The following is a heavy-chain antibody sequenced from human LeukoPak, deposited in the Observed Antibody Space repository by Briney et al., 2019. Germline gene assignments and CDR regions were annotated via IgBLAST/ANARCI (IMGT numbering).Heavy chain of an antibody. Sequence: GGSLRLSCAASGFTFSNYSMNWVRQAPGKGLEWVSSISSSSSYIYYADSVKGRFTISRDNAKNSLYLQMNSLRAEDTAVYYCARDPSGWYDYWGQGTLVTVSS. D-gene: IGHD6-19*01. CDR2: ISSSSSYI. V-gene: IGHV3-21*01. CDR3: ARDPSGWYDY. J-gene: IGHJ4*02. CDR1: GFTFSNYS.